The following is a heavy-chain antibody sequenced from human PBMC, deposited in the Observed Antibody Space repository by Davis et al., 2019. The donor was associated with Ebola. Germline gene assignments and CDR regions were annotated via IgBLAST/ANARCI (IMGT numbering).Heavy chain of an antibody. CDR3: AKDLLAVRGVIYDY. CDR2: VIGSGTDK. CDR1: GFRFSDYS. V-gene: IGHV3-23*01. J-gene: IGHJ4*02. D-gene: IGHD3-10*01. Sequence: GGSLRLSCVASGFRFSDYSMSWVRQAPGEGLEWISGVIGSGTDKYYAESVKGRFTISRDNSKNMLYLQMNSLRAEDTAVYYCAKDLLAVRGVIYDYWGQGTLVTVSS.